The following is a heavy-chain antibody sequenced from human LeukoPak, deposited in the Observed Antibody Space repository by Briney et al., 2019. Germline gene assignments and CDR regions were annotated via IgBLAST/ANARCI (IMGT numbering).Heavy chain of an antibody. Sequence: SETLSLTCTVSGGSISSGSYYWSWIRQPAGKGLEWIGRIYTSGSTNYNPSLKSRVTISVDTSKNQFSLKLSSVTAADTAVCYCARGSSTSPTYFDYWGQGTLVTVSS. CDR1: GGSISSGSYY. D-gene: IGHD2-2*01. CDR2: IYTSGST. V-gene: IGHV4-61*02. J-gene: IGHJ4*02. CDR3: ARGSSTSPTYFDY.